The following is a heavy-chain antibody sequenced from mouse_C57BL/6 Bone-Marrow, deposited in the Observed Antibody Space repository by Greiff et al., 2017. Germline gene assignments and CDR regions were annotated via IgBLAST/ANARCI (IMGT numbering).Heavy chain of an antibody. CDR2: ISDGGSYT. CDR3: ARASRTVYLDY. CDR1: GFTFSSYA. V-gene: IGHV5-4*03. J-gene: IGHJ2*01. Sequence: EVMLVESGGGLVKPGGSLKLSCAASGFTFSSYAMSWVRQTPEKRLEWVATISDGGSYTHYPDNVKGRFTISRDNAKNNLYLQMSHLKSEDTARYYCARASRTVYLDYWGQGTTLTVSS. D-gene: IGHD1-1*01.